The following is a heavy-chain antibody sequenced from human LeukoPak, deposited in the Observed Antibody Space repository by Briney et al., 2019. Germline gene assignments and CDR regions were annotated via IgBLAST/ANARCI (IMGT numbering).Heavy chain of an antibody. CDR3: ARDRDMVLPPAGLDV. Sequence: GGSLRLSCAASGFIFSSYSINWVRQAPGKGLEWVSFISSSSTYIHYADSVKGRFTISRDNAKNSLYLQMNSLRAEDTAVYYCARDRDMVLPPAGLDVWGRGATVTVSS. V-gene: IGHV3-21*01. D-gene: IGHD2-8*01. J-gene: IGHJ6*04. CDR2: ISSSSTYI. CDR1: GFIFSSYS.